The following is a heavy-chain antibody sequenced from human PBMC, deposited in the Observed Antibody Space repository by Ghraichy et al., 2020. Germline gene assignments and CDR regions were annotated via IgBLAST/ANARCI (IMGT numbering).Heavy chain of an antibody. D-gene: IGHD2-2*01. V-gene: IGHV3-30*02. Sequence: GESLRLSCVASGFTFSSYGMHWVRQAPGKGLEWVAFIRYDGSNKYYADSVKGRFTISRDNSKNTLYLQMNSLRAEDTAVYYCAKEGSTSQTYYYYGMDVWGQGTTVTVYS. J-gene: IGHJ6*02. CDR1: GFTFSSYG. CDR2: IRYDGSNK. CDR3: AKEGSTSQTYYYYGMDV.